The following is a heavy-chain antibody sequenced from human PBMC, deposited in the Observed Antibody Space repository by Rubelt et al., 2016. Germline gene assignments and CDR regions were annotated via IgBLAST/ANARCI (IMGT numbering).Heavy chain of an antibody. V-gene: IGHV5-10-1*03. CDR3: ASYDFWSGYYLDY. Sequence: EVQLVQSGAEVKKPGGSLRISCKGSGYSFTSYWISWVRQMPGQGLEWMGRIDLSDSYTNYSPSLQGDVTISSDKSISTAYLQWSSLKTSDTAMYYCASYDFWSGYYLDYWGQGTLVTASS. CDR1: GYSFTSYW. D-gene: IGHD3-3*01. J-gene: IGHJ4*02. CDR2: IDLSDSYT.